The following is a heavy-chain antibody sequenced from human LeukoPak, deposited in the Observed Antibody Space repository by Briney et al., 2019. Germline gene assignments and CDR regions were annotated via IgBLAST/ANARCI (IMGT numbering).Heavy chain of an antibody. CDR2: ISYSGTT. CDR1: GGSINNNTYY. Sequence: SQTLSLTCTVSGGSINNNTYYWVWIRQPPGKGLEWIGSISYSGTTYSNPSLKSRVTISVDTSKNQFSLKLTSVTAADTAVYYCARDLLQIYYHYVMDVWGQGTTVTVSS. V-gene: IGHV4-39*07. J-gene: IGHJ6*02. CDR3: ARDLLQIYYHYVMDV. D-gene: IGHD4-11*01.